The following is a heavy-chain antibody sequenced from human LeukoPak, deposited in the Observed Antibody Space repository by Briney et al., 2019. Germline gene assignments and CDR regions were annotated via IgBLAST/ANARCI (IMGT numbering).Heavy chain of an antibody. CDR1: GGSISSHY. D-gene: IGHD2-15*01. Sequence: SETLSLTCAVSGGSISSHYCSWIRQPPGKGLEWIGYVYYSGSTNYNPSLKSRVTISVDTSKNQFSLKLSSVTAADTAVYYCARERCSAGNCYLDYCGQGTLVTVSS. V-gene: IGHV4-59*11. CDR2: VYYSGST. CDR3: ARERCSAGNCYLDY. J-gene: IGHJ4*02.